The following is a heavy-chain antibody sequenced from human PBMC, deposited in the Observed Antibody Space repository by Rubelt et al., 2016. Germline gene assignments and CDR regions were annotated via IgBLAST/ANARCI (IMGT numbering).Heavy chain of an antibody. J-gene: IGHJ4*02. D-gene: IGHD1-26*01. CDR2: MNPNRGNT. Sequence: QVQLVQSGAEVKKPGASVKVSCKASGYTFTSYGISWVRQAPGQGLEWMGWMNPNRGNTGYAQKFQGRVTTTADKSTSTAYMELSSLRSEDTAVYYCARGGSGSLLGDYWGQGTLVTVSS. CDR1: GYTFTSYG. CDR3: ARGGSGSLLGDY. V-gene: IGHV1-8*03.